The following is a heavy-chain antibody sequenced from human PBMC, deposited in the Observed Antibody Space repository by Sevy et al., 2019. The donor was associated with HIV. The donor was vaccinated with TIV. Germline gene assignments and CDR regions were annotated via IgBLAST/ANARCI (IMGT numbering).Heavy chain of an antibody. CDR3: ARGGLTYYYDSSGSNWFDP. V-gene: IGHV4-59*01. CDR2: IYYSGST. J-gene: IGHJ5*02. D-gene: IGHD3-22*01. CDR1: GGSISSYY. Sequence: SETLSLTCTVSGGSISSYYWSWIRQPPGKGLEWIGYIYYSGSTNYNPSLKSRVTISVDTSKNQFSLKLSSVTAADTAVYYCARGGLTYYYDSSGSNWFDPWGQGTLVTVSS.